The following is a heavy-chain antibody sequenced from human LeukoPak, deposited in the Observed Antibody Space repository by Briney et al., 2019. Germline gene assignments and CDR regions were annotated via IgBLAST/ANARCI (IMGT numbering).Heavy chain of an antibody. Sequence: GGSLRLSCAASGFTFSSYSMNWVRQAPGKGLEWVSYISSSSSNIYYADSVKGRFTISRDNAKNSLYLQMNSLRDEDTAVYYCARDRWSGIVVVVAANWGQGTLVTVSS. D-gene: IGHD2-15*01. V-gene: IGHV3-48*02. CDR3: ARDRWSGIVVVVAAN. CDR2: ISSSSSNI. J-gene: IGHJ4*02. CDR1: GFTFSSYS.